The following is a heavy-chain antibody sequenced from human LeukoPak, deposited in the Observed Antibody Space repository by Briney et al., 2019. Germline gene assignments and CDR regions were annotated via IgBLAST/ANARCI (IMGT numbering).Heavy chain of an antibody. D-gene: IGHD2-15*01. Sequence: SVTLSLTCAVSGGSISSSNWWSWIRQHPGKGLEWIGYIYYSGSTYYNPSLKSRVTISVDTSKNQFSLKLSSVTAADTAVYYCARVRGGGCGGGSCYGYYFDYWGQGTLVTVSS. CDR1: GGSISSSNW. CDR3: ARVRGGGCGGGSCYGYYFDY. V-gene: IGHV4-31*11. CDR2: IYYSGST. J-gene: IGHJ4*02.